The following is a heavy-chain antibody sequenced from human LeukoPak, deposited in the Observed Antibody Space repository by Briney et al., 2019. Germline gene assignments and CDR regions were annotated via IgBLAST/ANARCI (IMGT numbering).Heavy chain of an antibody. J-gene: IGHJ6*03. Sequence: PSETLSLTCAVYGGSFSGYYWSWTRQPPGKGLEWIGEINHSGSTNYNPSLKSRVTISVDTSKNQFSLKLSSVTAADTAVYYCARGVITIFGVVIHYYYYMDVWGKGTTVTVSS. D-gene: IGHD3-3*01. CDR1: GGSFSGYY. V-gene: IGHV4-34*01. CDR2: INHSGST. CDR3: ARGVITIFGVVIHYYYYMDV.